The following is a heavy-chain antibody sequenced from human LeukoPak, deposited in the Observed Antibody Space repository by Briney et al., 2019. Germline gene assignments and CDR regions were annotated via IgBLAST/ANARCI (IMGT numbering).Heavy chain of an antibody. CDR2: IYYSGST. J-gene: IGHJ5*02. Sequence: SETLSLTCTVSGGSISSYYCNWIRQPPGKGLEWIGYIYYSGSTNYNPSLKSRVTISIDTSKNRFSLKMTSLTAADTAVYYYATGTSWFDPWGQGTLVTVSS. V-gene: IGHV4-59*08. CDR1: GGSISSYY. CDR3: ATGTSWFDP.